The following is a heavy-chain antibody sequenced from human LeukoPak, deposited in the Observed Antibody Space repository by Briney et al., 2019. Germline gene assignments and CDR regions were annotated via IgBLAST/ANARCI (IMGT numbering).Heavy chain of an antibody. V-gene: IGHV3-11*04. CDR3: ASEPRLLDH. Sequence: PGGSLRLSCAASGFTFSDNYMSWIRQAPGKGLKWVSYISNGGTTTKYADSVEGRFTIPRDNAKNFLYLQMNSLRAEDTAVYFCASEPRLLDHWGQGTLVTVSS. D-gene: IGHD6-25*01. J-gene: IGHJ4*02. CDR2: ISNGGTTT. CDR1: GFTFSDNY.